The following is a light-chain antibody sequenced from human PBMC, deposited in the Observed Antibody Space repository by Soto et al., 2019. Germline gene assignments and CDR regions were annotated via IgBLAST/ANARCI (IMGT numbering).Light chain of an antibody. V-gene: IGLV1-44*01. CDR3: AAWDDSLNGVV. CDR2: GNN. CDR1: SSNIGSNT. Sequence: QSVLTQPPSASVTPGQRVTISCSGSSSNIGSNTINWYQQLPGTAPKLLIYGNNQRPSGVPDRFSGSKSGTSASLAISGLQSEDEADYYCAAWDDSLNGVVFGGGTKLTVL. J-gene: IGLJ2*01.